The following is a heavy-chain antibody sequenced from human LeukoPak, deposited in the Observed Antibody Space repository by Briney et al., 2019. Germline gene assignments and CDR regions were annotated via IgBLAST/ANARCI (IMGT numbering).Heavy chain of an antibody. J-gene: IGHJ4*02. V-gene: IGHV4-30-4*08. Sequence: LRLSCAASGFTFSDYYMSWIRQPPGKGLEWIGYIYYSGSTYYNPSLKSRVTISVDTSKNQFSLKLSSVTAADTAVYYCARAFTYYYDSSGLDYWGQGTLVTVSS. D-gene: IGHD3-22*01. CDR1: GFTFSDYY. CDR3: ARAFTYYYDSSGLDY. CDR2: IYYSGST.